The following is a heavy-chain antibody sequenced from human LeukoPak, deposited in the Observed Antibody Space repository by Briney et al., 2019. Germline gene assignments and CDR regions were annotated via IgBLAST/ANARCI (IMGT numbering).Heavy chain of an antibody. CDR2: IKKDGSEK. V-gene: IGHV3-7*01. J-gene: IGHJ4*02. CDR3: ARDLYGSSGYALDY. D-gene: IGHD3-22*01. CDR1: GITFSTYW. Sequence: GGSLRLSCAASGITFSTYWMSWVRQAPGKGLEWVANIKKDGSEKYHVDAVKGRFTIARDNAKNSLYLQMNSLRAEDTAVYYCARDLYGSSGYALDYWGQGTLVTVSS.